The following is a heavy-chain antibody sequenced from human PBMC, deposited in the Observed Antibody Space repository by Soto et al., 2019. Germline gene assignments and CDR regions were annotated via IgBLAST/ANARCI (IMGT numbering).Heavy chain of an antibody. CDR2: MNPNTGER. D-gene: IGHD4-17*01. Sequence: QVQLVQSGAEVKKPGASVKVSCKASGYTFTSYDINWVRQAPGQGPEWMGWMNPNTGERGYAQKFQGRLTMTRDTILSTAYIELSSLRFEDTAVYYCARDYGGNSRWFDPWGQGTLVTVSS. CDR3: ARDYGGNSRWFDP. J-gene: IGHJ5*02. V-gene: IGHV1-8*01. CDR1: GYTFTSYD.